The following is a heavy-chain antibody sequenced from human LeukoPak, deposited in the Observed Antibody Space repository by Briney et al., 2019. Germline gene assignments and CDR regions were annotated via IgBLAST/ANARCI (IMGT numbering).Heavy chain of an antibody. CDR3: AKDRDPPYVGNSYGYYSDY. J-gene: IGHJ4*02. D-gene: IGHD5-18*01. CDR2: ISWNGGSI. CDR1: GFTFENYA. V-gene: IGHV3-9*01. Sequence: QSGGSLRLSCVASGFTFENYAMHWVRQAPGKGLEWVSGISWNGGSIGYADFAKGRFTISRDNARNSLFLQMNTLKPEDTALYYCAKDRDPPYVGNSYGYYSDYWGQGTLVTVSS.